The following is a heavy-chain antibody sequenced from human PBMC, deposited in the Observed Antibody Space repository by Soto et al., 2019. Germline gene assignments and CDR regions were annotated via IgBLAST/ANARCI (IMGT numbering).Heavy chain of an antibody. D-gene: IGHD1-20*01. CDR2: ISNSDSYI. J-gene: IGHJ5*02. CDR3: ARGTTFITPLWFDI. V-gene: IGHV3-21*01. CDR1: GFDFSRHS. Sequence: EVQLVESGGGLVKPGGSLRLSCAASGFDFSRHSMNWVRQAPGKGLEWVSSISNSDSYIYYADSVKGRFTISRDNTRNSLFLQMNSLRVEDTAVYFCARGTTFITPLWFDIWGQGTLGTVSS.